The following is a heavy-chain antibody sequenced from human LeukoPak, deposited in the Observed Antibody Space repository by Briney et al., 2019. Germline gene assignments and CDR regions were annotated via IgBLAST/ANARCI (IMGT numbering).Heavy chain of an antibody. V-gene: IGHV2-5*02. CDR2: IYWDDQK. J-gene: IGHJ6*01. CDR3: ADRVGSGNYLDC. D-gene: IGHD3-10*01. CDR1: GFSLSTTRVG. Sequence: SGPTLPNVTQTRTLTRTFSGFSLSTTRVGVGWIRQPPGNVLEWRAIIYWDDQKHYSPSLKSRLTITKHDSKNQVVDTVTYMAPVGTATYHCADRVGSGNYLDCWG.